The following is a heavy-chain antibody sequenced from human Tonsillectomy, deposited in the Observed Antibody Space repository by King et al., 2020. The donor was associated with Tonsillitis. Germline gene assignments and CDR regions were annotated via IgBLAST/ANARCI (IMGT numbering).Heavy chain of an antibody. V-gene: IGHV1-18*01. CDR3: ARSGSYSSTWNYFDY. CDR1: GYTFTKDG. D-gene: IGHD6-13*01. Sequence: QLVQSGAEVKKPGASVKVSCKASGYTFTKDGISWVRQDPGEGSEWRGGISEDKGKKKYEQKLQGRVTMTTDTSRSTAYMEMRRLRSDDTAVYYCARSGSYSSTWNYFDYWGQGTLVTVSS. CDR2: ISEDKGKK. J-gene: IGHJ4*02.